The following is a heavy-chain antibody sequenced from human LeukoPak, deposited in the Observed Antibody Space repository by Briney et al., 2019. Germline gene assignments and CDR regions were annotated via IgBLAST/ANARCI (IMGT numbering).Heavy chain of an antibody. Sequence: GGSLRLSCAASGFTFSSYAMSWVRQAPGKGLGWVSAISGSGGSTYYADSVKGRFTISRDNSKNTLYLQMNSLRAEDTAVYYCAKAIYDSSGYSYYYYMDVWGKGTTVTVSS. CDR3: AKAIYDSSGYSYYYYMDV. V-gene: IGHV3-23*01. CDR1: GFTFSSYA. CDR2: ISGSGGST. J-gene: IGHJ6*03. D-gene: IGHD3-22*01.